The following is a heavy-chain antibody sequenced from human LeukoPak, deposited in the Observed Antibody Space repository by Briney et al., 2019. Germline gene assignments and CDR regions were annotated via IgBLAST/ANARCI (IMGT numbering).Heavy chain of an antibody. J-gene: IGHJ5*02. Sequence: GGSLRPSCAASGSTFSSYWMNWVRQAPGKGLEWVANIKQDGSVKNYVDSVKGRFTISRDNAKNSLFLQMNSLRAEDTAVYYCARDPSGSPVFDPWGQGTLVTVSS. CDR2: IKQDGSVK. CDR1: GSTFSSYW. D-gene: IGHD3-10*01. V-gene: IGHV3-7*01. CDR3: ARDPSGSPVFDP.